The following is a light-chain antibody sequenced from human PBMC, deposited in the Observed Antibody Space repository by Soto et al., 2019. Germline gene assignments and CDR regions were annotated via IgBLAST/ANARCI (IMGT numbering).Light chain of an antibody. CDR3: QQRSEWPIT. J-gene: IGKJ5*01. Sequence: EIVLTQSPATLSLTPGERATLSCRASQPVNNNLAWYQQKPGQAPRLLIYGVSTRATGISARFSGSGSGTDFTLTISSLEPEDFAVYYCQQRSEWPITFGQGTRLEI. V-gene: IGKV3D-11*03. CDR2: GVS. CDR1: QPVNNN.